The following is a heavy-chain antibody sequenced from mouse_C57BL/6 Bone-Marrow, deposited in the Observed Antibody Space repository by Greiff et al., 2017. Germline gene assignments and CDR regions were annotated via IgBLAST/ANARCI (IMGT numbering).Heavy chain of an antibody. CDR1: GYAFSSSW. J-gene: IGHJ2*01. CDR3: ARWGYYGSVLRDY. Sequence: VQLQQSGPELVKPGASVKISCKASGYAFSSSWMNWVKQRPGTGLEWIGRIYPGDGDTNYNGKFKGKATLTADKSSSTAYMQLSSLTSEDSAVYFCARWGYYGSVLRDYWGQGTTLTVSS. D-gene: IGHD1-1*01. CDR2: IYPGDGDT. V-gene: IGHV1-82*01.